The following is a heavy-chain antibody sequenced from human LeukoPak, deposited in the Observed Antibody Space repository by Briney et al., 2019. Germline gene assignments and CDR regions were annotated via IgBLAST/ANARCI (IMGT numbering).Heavy chain of an antibody. J-gene: IGHJ4*02. CDR3: ARGRLGTYDY. CDR1: GDSFSSVSVV. CDR2: TYYRSKWYN. V-gene: IGHV6-1*01. D-gene: IGHD7-27*01. Sequence: SQTLSLTCAISGDSFSSVSVVWNWIRQSPSRGLEWLGKTYYRSKWYNDYAVSVKSLITINPDTSKNQFSLQLDSVTPEDTAVYYCARGRLGTYDYWGQGTLVTVSS.